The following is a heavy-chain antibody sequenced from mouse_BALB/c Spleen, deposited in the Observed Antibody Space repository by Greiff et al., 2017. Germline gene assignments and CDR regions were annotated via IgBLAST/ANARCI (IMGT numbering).Heavy chain of an antibody. D-gene: IGHD2-2*01. CDR2: ISSGGGST. V-gene: IGHV5-12-1*01. Sequence: EVQGVESGGGLVKPGGSLKLSCAASGFAFSSYDMSWVRQTPEKRLEWVAYISSGGGSTYYPDTVKGRFTISRDNAKNTLYLQMSSLKSEDTAMYYCARRGGYDPYYYAMDYWGQGTSVTVSS. J-gene: IGHJ4*01. CDR3: ARRGGYDPYYYAMDY. CDR1: GFAFSSYD.